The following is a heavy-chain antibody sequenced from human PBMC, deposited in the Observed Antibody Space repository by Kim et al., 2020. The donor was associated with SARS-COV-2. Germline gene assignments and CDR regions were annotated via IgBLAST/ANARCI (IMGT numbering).Heavy chain of an antibody. Sequence: GGSLRLSCAASGFTFSSHWMSWVRQAPGKGLEFVANINPDGSLTYHVDSVKGRFTISRDNVKHSLYLQMNSLTAEDTAVYYCARGPQPWGRGTLVTVSS. J-gene: IGHJ5*02. V-gene: IGHV3-7*03. CDR1: GFTFSSHW. CDR3: ARGPQP. CDR2: INPDGSLT.